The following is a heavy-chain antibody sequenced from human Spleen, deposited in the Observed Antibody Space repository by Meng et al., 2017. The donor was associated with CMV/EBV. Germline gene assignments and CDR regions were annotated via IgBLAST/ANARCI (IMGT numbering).Heavy chain of an antibody. CDR2: IYYSGST. CDR1: GGSISSSSYY. D-gene: IGHD3-9*01. J-gene: IGHJ4*02. Sequence: SETLSLTCTVSGGSISSSSYYWGWIRQPPGKGLEWIGSIYYSGSTYYNPSLTSRVTMSVDTSKNQFSLKLSSVTAADTAVYYCARGVILTGYYTPMINFDYWGQGTLVTVSS. V-gene: IGHV4-39*07. CDR3: ARGVILTGYYTPMINFDY.